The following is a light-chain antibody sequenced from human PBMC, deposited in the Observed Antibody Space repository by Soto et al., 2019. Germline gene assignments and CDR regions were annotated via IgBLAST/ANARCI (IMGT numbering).Light chain of an antibody. CDR2: EVT. CDR3: SSYAGSNNVI. Sequence: QSALTQPPSASGSPGQSVTISCTGTSSDVGGYNYVSWYQQHPGKAPKLMISEVTKRPSGVPDRFSGSKSGNTASLTVSGLQADDEADYFCSSYAGSNNVIFGGGTKVTVL. J-gene: IGLJ2*01. CDR1: SSDVGGYNY. V-gene: IGLV2-8*01.